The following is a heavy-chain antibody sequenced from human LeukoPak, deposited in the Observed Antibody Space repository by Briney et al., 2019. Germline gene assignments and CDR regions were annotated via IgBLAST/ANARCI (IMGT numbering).Heavy chain of an antibody. D-gene: IGHD3-9*01. J-gene: IGHJ4*02. CDR3: ARGDILTGYTSVDY. CDR2: INHGGGT. V-gene: IGHV4-34*01. CDR1: GGSFSDYF. Sequence: PSETLSLTCAVYGGSFSDYFWNWIRQPPGKGLEWIGEINHGGGTRYNPSLKSRVTISVDTSKNQFSLKLSSVTAADTAVYYCARGDILTGYTSVDYWGQGTLVTVSS.